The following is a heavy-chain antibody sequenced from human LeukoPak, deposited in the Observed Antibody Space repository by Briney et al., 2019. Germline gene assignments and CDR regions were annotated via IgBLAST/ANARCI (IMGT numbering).Heavy chain of an antibody. J-gene: IGHJ3*02. CDR3: ARGREYNAFDI. Sequence: PSETLSLTCAVYGGSFSGYYWSWIRQPPGKGLEWIGEINHSGSTNYNPSLKSRVTISVDTSKNQFSLKLSSVTAADTSVYYCARGREYNAFDIWGQGTMVTVSS. D-gene: IGHD5-18*01. CDR2: INHSGST. V-gene: IGHV4-34*01. CDR1: GGSFSGYY.